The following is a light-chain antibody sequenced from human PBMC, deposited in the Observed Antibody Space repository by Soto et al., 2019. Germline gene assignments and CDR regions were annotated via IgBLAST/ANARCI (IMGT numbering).Light chain of an antibody. Sequence: DSVSTDDRASQGIRNDLGWYQQKPGKAPKLLIYAASSLQSGVPSRFSCSGSGTDFTFTCGSRMPEDLASRYCLHASNLPGTCALGTKVDIK. CDR2: AAS. CDR3: LHASNLPGT. V-gene: IGKV1-6*01. J-gene: IGKJ1*01. CDR1: QGIRND.